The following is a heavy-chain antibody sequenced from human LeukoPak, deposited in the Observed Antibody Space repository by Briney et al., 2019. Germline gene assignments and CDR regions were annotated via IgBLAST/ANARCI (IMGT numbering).Heavy chain of an antibody. Sequence: PGGSLRLSCAASGFTFSSYSMNWVRQAPGKGLEWVSSISSSSSYIYYADSVKGRFTISRDNAKNSLYLQMNSLRAEDTAVYYCAREMRGEWFGELPQSYYYYYMDVWGKGTTVTVSS. CDR2: ISSSSSYI. CDR3: AREMRGEWFGELPQSYYYYYMDV. J-gene: IGHJ6*03. D-gene: IGHD3-10*01. CDR1: GFTFSSYS. V-gene: IGHV3-21*01.